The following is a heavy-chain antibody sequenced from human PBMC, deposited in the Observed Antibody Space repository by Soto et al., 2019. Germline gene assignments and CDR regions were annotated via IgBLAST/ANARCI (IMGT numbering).Heavy chain of an antibody. CDR1: GFTFSSYA. CDR2: ISGSGGST. V-gene: IGHV3-23*01. J-gene: IGHJ6*02. Sequence: GGSLRLSCAASGFTFSSYAMSWVRQAPGKGLEWVSAISGSGGSTYYADSVKGRFTISRDNSKNTLYLQMNSLRAEDTAVYYCAKVIVEMVTITPHYYYGMDVCCQLTTFT. D-gene: IGHD5-18*01. CDR3: AKVIVEMVTITPHYYYGMDV.